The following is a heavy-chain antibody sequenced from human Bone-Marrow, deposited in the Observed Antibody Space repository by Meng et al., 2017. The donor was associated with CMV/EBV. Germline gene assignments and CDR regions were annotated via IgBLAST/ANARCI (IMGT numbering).Heavy chain of an antibody. CDR1: GFTFANYE. V-gene: IGHV3-48*03. CDR2: VSSTAYSI. CDR3: ARGYCSSPSCYGFGACDI. Sequence: GESLKISCAASGFTFANYEMNWVRQAPGKGLEWVSYVSSTAYSIYYADSVRGRFTISRDNAKNSLYLQMNSLRAEDTAIYYCARGYCSSPSCYGFGACDIWGQGKMVTVSS. J-gene: IGHJ3*02. D-gene: IGHD2-2*01.